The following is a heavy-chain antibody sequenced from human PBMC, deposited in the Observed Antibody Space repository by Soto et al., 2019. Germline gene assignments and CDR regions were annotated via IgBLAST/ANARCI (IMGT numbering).Heavy chain of an antibody. CDR2: IIPIFGTA. V-gene: IGHV1-69*01. CDR3: ARDLCYYDSSRHYRSHP. J-gene: IGHJ5*02. Sequence: GAAVKVSCKASGGTFSSYAISWVRQAPGQGLEWMGGIIPIFGTANYAQKFQGRVTITADESTSTAYMELSSLRSEDTAVYYCARDLCYYDSSRHYRSHPWCPGTLLTL. CDR1: GGTFSSYA. D-gene: IGHD3-22*01.